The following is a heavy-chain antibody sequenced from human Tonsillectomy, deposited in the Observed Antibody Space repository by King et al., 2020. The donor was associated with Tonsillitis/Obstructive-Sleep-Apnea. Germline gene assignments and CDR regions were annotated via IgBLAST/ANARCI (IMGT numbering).Heavy chain of an antibody. V-gene: IGHV1-8*01. CDR2: MNPNSGNT. J-gene: IGHJ6*03. CDR1: GYTFTSYD. CDR3: AGGRGVVVAAIYYYYYMDV. D-gene: IGHD2-15*01. Sequence: QLVQSGAEVKKPGASVKVSCKASGYTFTSYDINWVRQATGQGLEWMGWMNPNSGNTGYAQKFQGRVTMTRNTSISTAYMELSSLRSEDTAVYYCAGGRGVVVAAIYYYYYMDVWGKGATVTVSS.